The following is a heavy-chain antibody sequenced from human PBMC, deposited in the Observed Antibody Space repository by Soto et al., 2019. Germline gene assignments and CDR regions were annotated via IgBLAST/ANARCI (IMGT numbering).Heavy chain of an antibody. CDR1: GGTFSSYA. V-gene: IGHV1-69*13. Sequence: VASVKVSCKASGGTFSSYAISWVRQAPGQGLEWMGGIIPIFGTANYAQKFQGRVTITADESTSTAYMELSSLRSEDTAVYYCARDNPAGSSPSLDYWGQGTLVTVSS. J-gene: IGHJ4*02. D-gene: IGHD3-10*01. CDR2: IIPIFGTA. CDR3: ARDNPAGSSPSLDY.